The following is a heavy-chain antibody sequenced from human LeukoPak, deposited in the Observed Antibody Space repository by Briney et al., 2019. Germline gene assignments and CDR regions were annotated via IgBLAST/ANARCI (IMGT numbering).Heavy chain of an antibody. V-gene: IGHV4-39*01. J-gene: IGHJ4*02. Sequence: PSETLSLTCTVSGVSISSSSYYWAWIRQPPGKGLEWIGSIYYSGSTYYNPSLKSRVTISVDTSKNQFSLKLSSVTAADTAVYYCASFYGDSLGPIDYWGQGTLVTVSS. CDR3: ASFYGDSLGPIDY. CDR1: GVSISSSSYY. D-gene: IGHD4-17*01. CDR2: IYYSGST.